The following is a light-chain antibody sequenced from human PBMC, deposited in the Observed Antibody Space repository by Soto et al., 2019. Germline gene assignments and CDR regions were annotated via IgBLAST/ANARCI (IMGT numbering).Light chain of an antibody. J-gene: IGKJ4*01. V-gene: IGKV3D-20*02. CDR1: QSVTNSY. CDR2: DAS. Sequence: EIVMTQSPVTLSVSPGEVATLSFMASQSVTNSYLAWYQQKPGQAPRLLIYDASNRATGIPARFSGSGSGTDFTLTISSLETEDFAVYYCQQSSHGLTFGGGTKV. CDR3: QQSSHGLT.